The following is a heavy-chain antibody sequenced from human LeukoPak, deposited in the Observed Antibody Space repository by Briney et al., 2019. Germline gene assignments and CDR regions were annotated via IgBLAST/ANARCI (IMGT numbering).Heavy chain of an antibody. D-gene: IGHD1-26*01. CDR2: ISGSGAST. V-gene: IGHV3-23*01. CDR3: AKDVGKWESLHFFDY. Sequence: GGSLRLSCLTSGFTFSTNAMSWVRQAPGKGLEWISGISGSGASTYYADSVTGRFTISRDNSRNTLYLQMNSLRGDDTTVYYCAKDVGKWESLHFFDYWGQGTLVTVSS. J-gene: IGHJ4*02. CDR1: GFTFSTNA.